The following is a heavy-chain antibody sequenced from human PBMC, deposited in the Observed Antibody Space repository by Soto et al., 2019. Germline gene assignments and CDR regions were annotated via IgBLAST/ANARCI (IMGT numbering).Heavy chain of an antibody. J-gene: IGHJ6*02. Sequence: QVQLVQSGAEVKKPGSSVKVSCKASGGTFSSYAISWVRQAPGQGLEWMGGIIPIFGTANYAQKFQGRVTITADESTRTPYMELSSPRSEDTAVYYCARVRMVRGENYYYYGMDVWGQGTTVTVSS. V-gene: IGHV1-69*01. CDR2: IIPIFGTA. CDR3: ARVRMVRGENYYYYGMDV. CDR1: GGTFSSYA. D-gene: IGHD3-10*01.